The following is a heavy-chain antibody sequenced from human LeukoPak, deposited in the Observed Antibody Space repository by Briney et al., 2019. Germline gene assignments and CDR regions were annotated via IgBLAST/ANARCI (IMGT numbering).Heavy chain of an antibody. CDR2: ISSSSSTI. CDR1: GFTFSTYA. Sequence: GGSLRLSCAASGFTFSTYAMSWVRQAPGKGLEWVSYISSSSSTIYYADSVKGRFTISRDNAKNSLYLQMNSLRAEDTAVYYCAREMITIFGVVTELYYYCYMDVWGKGTTVTVSS. CDR3: AREMITIFGVVTELYYYCYMDV. D-gene: IGHD3-3*01. V-gene: IGHV3-48*04. J-gene: IGHJ6*03.